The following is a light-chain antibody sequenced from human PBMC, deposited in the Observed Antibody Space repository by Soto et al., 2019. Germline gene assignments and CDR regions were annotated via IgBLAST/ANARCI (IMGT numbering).Light chain of an antibody. CDR3: LQTDSSPLT. CDR1: QTIGTR. Sequence: DIQMTQSPSIVSASVGDRVTITCRASQTIGTRLAWYQRKPGKAPNLLIYAASNLQSGVPSRFSGSGSGTDFTLTISSLQPEDFATYYCLQTDSSPLTFGGGTTVEIK. J-gene: IGKJ4*01. V-gene: IGKV1-12*01. CDR2: AAS.